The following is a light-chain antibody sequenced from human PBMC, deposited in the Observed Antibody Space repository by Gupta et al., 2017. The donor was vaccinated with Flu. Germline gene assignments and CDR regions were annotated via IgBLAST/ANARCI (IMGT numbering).Light chain of an antibody. CDR3: QQYGSLPVT. CDR1: QRISSSY. CDR2: GAS. Sequence: EIVLTQSPGALSVSPGEGATLLCRASQRISSSYVGWFQQKPGQAPRRLIYGASSRATGTPDRFSGSGAGTDFTLTISRLEPEDVGEYYCQQYGSLPVTFGGGTTVQIK. J-gene: IGKJ4*01. V-gene: IGKV3-20*01.